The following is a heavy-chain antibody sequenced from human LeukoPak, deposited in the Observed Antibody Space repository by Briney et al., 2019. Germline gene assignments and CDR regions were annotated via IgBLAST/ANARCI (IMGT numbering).Heavy chain of an antibody. CDR1: GFTFSSYA. CDR3: AKVQTFMVRGTWDY. V-gene: IGHV3-23*01. J-gene: IGHJ4*02. Sequence: PGGSLRLSCAASGFTFSSYAMSWVRQAPGKGLEWVSAISGSGGSTYYADSVKGRFTISRDNSKNTLYLQMNSLRAEDTAVYYCAKVQTFMVRGTWDYWGQGTLVTVSS. CDR2: ISGSGGST. D-gene: IGHD3-10*01.